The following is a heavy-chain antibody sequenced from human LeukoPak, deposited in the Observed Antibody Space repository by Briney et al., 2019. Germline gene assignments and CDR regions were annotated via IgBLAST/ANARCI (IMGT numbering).Heavy chain of an antibody. J-gene: IGHJ5*02. V-gene: IGHV3-23*01. CDR2: ISGAGDIA. CDR1: GFLFSRCA. Sequence: PGGSLRLSCAASGFLFSRCARSWVRQAPGKGLEWVSSISGAGDIAHYAESVKGRFTISRDNSGNTLYVQMDSLRAEDTAVYYCAKVKSSLTLIGAWGQGTLVTVSS. D-gene: IGHD2-8*01. CDR3: AKVKSSLTLIGA.